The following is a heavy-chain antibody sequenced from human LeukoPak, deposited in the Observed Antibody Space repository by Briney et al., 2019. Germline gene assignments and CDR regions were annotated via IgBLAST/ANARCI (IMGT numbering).Heavy chain of an antibody. CDR3: ARDQGVYSYMDV. J-gene: IGHJ6*03. D-gene: IGHD2-8*01. V-gene: IGHV3-21*01. CDR1: GFTFSSYS. CDR2: ISSSSSYI. Sequence: GGSLRLSCAASGFTFSSYSMNWVRQAPGKGLEWVSSISSSSSYIYYADSVKGRFTISRGNAKNSLYLQMNSLRAEDTAVYYCARDQGVYSYMDVWGKGTTVTVSS.